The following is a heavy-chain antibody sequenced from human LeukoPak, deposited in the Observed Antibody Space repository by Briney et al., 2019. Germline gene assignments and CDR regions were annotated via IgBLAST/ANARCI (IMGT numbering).Heavy chain of an antibody. CDR2: IWYDGSNK. CDR3: AKDLSPYSVYYYFYMDV. D-gene: IGHD1-26*01. CDR1: GLTFSAFG. Sequence: PGGSLRLSCAASGLTFSAFGMHWVRQAPGKGLEWVAVIWYDGSNKYYVDSVKGRFTISRDTSKNTLYLQMNNLRAGDTAVYYCAKDLSPYSVYYYFYMDVWGKGTTVTVSS. J-gene: IGHJ6*03. V-gene: IGHV3-33*06.